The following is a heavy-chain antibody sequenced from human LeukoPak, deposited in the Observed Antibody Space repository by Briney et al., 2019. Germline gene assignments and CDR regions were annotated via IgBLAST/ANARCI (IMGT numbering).Heavy chain of an antibody. CDR3: ASYGVSYAYYGF. CDR2: ISNDGST. J-gene: IGHJ4*02. CDR1: GASVRSCC. V-gene: IGHV4-59*08. Sequence: KPSETLSLTCTVSGASVRSCCWNWIRQPPGKGLEWIGYISNDGSTNYNSSLKSRVTISVDTSKNQFSLRLRSVTAADTAVYYCASYGVSYAYYGFWGQGTLVTVSS. D-gene: IGHD1-26*01.